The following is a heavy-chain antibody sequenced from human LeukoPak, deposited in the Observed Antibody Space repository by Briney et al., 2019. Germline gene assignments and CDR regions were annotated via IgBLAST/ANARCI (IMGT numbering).Heavy chain of an antibody. J-gene: IGHJ4*02. V-gene: IGHV3-7*01. CDR3: ARVGCLRTLGYCSSFTSIDY. CDR2: IKQDGSEK. CDR1: GFTVSSNY. D-gene: IGHD2-2*01. Sequence: AGGSLRLSCAASGFTVSSNYMSWVRQAPGKGLEWVANIKQDGSEKYYVDSVKGRFTISRDNAKNSLYLQMNRLRAEDTAVYYCARVGCLRTLGYCSSFTSIDYWGRGTLVTVSS.